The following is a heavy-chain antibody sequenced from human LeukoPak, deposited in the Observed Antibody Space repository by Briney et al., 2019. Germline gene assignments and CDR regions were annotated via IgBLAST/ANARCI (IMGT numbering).Heavy chain of an antibody. CDR3: ARLELEQRSWFDP. CDR1: GYTFISYR. Sequence: ASVKVSCKASGYTFISYRITWVRQAPGQGLEWMGWISAYSGNTIYTQKSQGRLTMTPDPSTTTAYMELRSLRSDDTAVYYCARLELEQRSWFDPWGQGTLVTVSS. J-gene: IGHJ5*02. D-gene: IGHD1/OR15-1a*01. CDR2: ISAYSGNT. V-gene: IGHV1-18*01.